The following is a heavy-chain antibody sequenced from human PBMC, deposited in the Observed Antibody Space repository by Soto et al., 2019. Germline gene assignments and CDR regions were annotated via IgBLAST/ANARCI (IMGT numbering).Heavy chain of an antibody. V-gene: IGHV3-13*04. CDR3: ARGGGRVATPCCDP. CDR2: IGTAGNT. Sequence: EVQLVESGGGLVQPGGSLRLSCAASGFTFSSYDMHWGRQATGKGLEWVSAIGTAGNTYYPGSVKGRFTISRDTAKNSLYLQMNSLRAGDTAVYYCARGGGRVATPCCDPWGQGTLVTVSS. D-gene: IGHD5-12*01. J-gene: IGHJ5*02. CDR1: GFTFSSYD.